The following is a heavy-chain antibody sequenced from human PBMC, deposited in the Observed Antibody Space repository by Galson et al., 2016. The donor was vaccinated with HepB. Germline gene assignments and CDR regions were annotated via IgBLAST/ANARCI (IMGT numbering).Heavy chain of an antibody. CDR3: ARGTTALGDY. CDR2: ISTSGGST. CDR1: GFAFSVYG. Sequence: SLRLSCAASGFAFSVYGLTWVRQAPRKGLEWVSAISTSGGSTDQADSVKGRFTISRDNSKNKLYLQMNSLRVDDTALYYCARGTTALGDYWGQGVLVTVSS. V-gene: IGHV3-23*01. D-gene: IGHD4-11*01. J-gene: IGHJ4*02.